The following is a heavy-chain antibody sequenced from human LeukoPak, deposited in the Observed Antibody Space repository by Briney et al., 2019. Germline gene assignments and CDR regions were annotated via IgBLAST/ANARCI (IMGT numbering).Heavy chain of an antibody. D-gene: IGHD3-22*01. CDR1: GFTFSSSG. CDR3: AREAGRGMIVVAGDAFDI. V-gene: IGHV3-30*02. Sequence: PGGSLRLSCAASGFTFSSSGMHWVRQAPGKGLEWVAFIRHDGNNKYYADSVKGRFTISRDNSKNTLYLQMSSLRAEDTAVYYCAREAGRGMIVVAGDAFDIWGQGTMVTVSS. J-gene: IGHJ3*02. CDR2: IRHDGNNK.